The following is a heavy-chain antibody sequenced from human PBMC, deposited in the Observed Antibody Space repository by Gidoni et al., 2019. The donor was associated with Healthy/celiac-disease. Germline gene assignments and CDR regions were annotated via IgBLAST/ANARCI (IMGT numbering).Heavy chain of an antibody. CDR3: ASGGYCTNGVCYPPFTGFDP. Sequence: QVQLVESGGGVVQPGRSLRLSCAASGFTFSSYAMHWVRQAPGKGLEWVAVIAYDGSNKYYADSVKGRFTISRDNSKNTLYLQMNSLRAEDTAVYYCASGGYCTNGVCYPPFTGFDPWGQGTLVTVSS. J-gene: IGHJ5*02. D-gene: IGHD2-8*01. V-gene: IGHV3-30-3*01. CDR1: GFTFSSYA. CDR2: IAYDGSNK.